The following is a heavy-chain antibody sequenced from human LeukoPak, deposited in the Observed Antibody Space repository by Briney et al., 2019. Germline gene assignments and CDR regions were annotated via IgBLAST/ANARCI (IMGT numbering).Heavy chain of an antibody. CDR2: ISAYNGNT. Sequence: ASVKVSCKVSGGTFSSYAISWVRQAPGQGLEWMGWISAYNGNTNYAQKLQGRVTMTTDTSTSTAYMELRSLRSDDTAVYYCASSQLLWFGELLFDPWGQGTLVTVSS. D-gene: IGHD3-10*01. CDR3: ASSQLLWFGELLFDP. J-gene: IGHJ5*02. V-gene: IGHV1-18*01. CDR1: GGTFSSYA.